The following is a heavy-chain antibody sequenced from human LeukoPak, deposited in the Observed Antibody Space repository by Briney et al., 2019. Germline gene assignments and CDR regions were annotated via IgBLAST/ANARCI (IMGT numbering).Heavy chain of an antibody. Sequence: SVKVSCKASGDTFSLYTFSWVRQAPGQGLEWMGRIIPILDIANYAQKFQGRVTITADKSTSTAYMELSSLRSEDTAVYYCARAVTSLTGTGPDAFDIWGQGTMVTVSS. V-gene: IGHV1-69*02. D-gene: IGHD1-7*01. CDR3: ARAVTSLTGTGPDAFDI. CDR2: IIPILDIA. CDR1: GDTFSLYT. J-gene: IGHJ3*02.